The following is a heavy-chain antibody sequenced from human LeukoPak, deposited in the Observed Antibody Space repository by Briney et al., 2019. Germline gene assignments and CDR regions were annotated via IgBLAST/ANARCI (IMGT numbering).Heavy chain of an antibody. Sequence: ASVKVSCKASGYTFTSYYIHWVRQAPGQGLEWMGWINPNSAGTNYGQKFQGRVTMTRDTSISTVYMELTRLRSVDTAVYYCARDPLFRVVGAPRQSLGSVYWGQGTLVTVSS. CDR3: ARDPLFRVVGAPRQSLGSVY. D-gene: IGHD1-26*01. V-gene: IGHV1-2*02. CDR2: INPNSAGT. CDR1: GYTFTSYY. J-gene: IGHJ4*02.